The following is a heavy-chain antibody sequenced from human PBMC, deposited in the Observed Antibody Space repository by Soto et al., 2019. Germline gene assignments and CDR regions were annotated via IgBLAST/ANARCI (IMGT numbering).Heavy chain of an antibody. V-gene: IGHV3-21*01. CDR3: ARASYSSGWYFYDY. J-gene: IGHJ4*02. CDR2: ISSSSSYI. D-gene: IGHD6-19*01. Sequence: AGGSLRLSCAASGFTFSSYSMNWVRQAPGKGLEWVSSISSSSSYIYYADSVKGRFTISRDNAKNSLYLQMNSLRAEDTAVYYCARASYSSGWYFYDYWGQGTLVTVSS. CDR1: GFTFSSYS.